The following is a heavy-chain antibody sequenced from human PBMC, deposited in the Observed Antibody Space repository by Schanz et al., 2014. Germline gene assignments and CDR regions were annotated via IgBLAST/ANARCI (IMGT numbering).Heavy chain of an antibody. V-gene: IGHV3-23*03. CDR3: AKIERNED. CDR2: INSDGTKR. CDR1: EFTFSTDA. Sequence: DVHLLESGGGLVQPGGSLRLSCAASEFTFSTDAMSWVRQAPGKGLEWVAFINSDGTKRFYADSVKSRFTISRDNSKNALYLQMNSLRAEDTAVYFCAKIERNEDWGQGTLVTVSS. J-gene: IGHJ4*02. D-gene: IGHD1-1*01.